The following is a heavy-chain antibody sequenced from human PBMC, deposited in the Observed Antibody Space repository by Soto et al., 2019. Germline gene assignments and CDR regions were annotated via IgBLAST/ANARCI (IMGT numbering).Heavy chain of an antibody. V-gene: IGHV1-18*04. CDR3: AREFHMLRGYSYGSFDY. CDR1: GYTFTSYG. D-gene: IGHD5-18*01. CDR2: ISAYNGNT. J-gene: IGHJ4*02. Sequence: ASVKVSCKASGYTFTSYGISWVRQAPGQGLEWMGWISAYNGNTNYAQKLQGRVTMTTDTSTSTAYMELRSLRSDDTAVYYCAREFHMLRGYSYGSFDYWGQGTLVTFSS.